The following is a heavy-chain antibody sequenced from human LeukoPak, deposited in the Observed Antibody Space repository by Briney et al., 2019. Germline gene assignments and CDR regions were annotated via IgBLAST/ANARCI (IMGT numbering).Heavy chain of an antibody. CDR3: ARGAPGSYCSGGSCPCFDY. CDR2: VNPNSGHT. V-gene: IGHV1-8*01. Sequence: ASVKVSCRSSGYTFTSYDINWARQATGQGLEWMGWVNPNSGHTIYAQKFQGRVTITRNTSITTAYMELSSLTSEDTAVYYCARGAPGSYCSGGSCPCFDYWGQGTLVSVSS. J-gene: IGHJ4*02. D-gene: IGHD2-15*01. CDR1: GYTFTSYD.